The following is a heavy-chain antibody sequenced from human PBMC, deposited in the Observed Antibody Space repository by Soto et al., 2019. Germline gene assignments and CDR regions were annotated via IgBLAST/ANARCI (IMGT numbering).Heavy chain of an antibody. D-gene: IGHD1-1*01. V-gene: IGHV3-23*01. CDR2: ISSGSNT. Sequence: EVQLLESGGGLVQPGGSLRLSCVASGFPFSSYAMSWVRQTPGRGLECVSSISSGSNTYYTDSVRGRFTISRDNSKNSLSLQMSSLRADDTALYYCAKASATWKSYGMDVWGQGTTVSVSS. CDR3: AKASATWKSYGMDV. J-gene: IGHJ6*02. CDR1: GFPFSSYA.